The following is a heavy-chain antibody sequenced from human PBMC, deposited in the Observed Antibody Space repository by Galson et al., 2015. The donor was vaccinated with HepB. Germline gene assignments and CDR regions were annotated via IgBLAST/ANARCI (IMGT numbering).Heavy chain of an antibody. V-gene: IGHV3-74*01. CDR2: INSDGSST. Sequence: SLRLSCAASGFTFSSYWMHWVRQAPGKGLVWIARINSDGSSTSYADSVKGRFTISRDNAKNTLYLQMNSLRAEDTAVYYCARDRSRYYDSSDWAMGYWGQGTLVTVSS. CDR1: GFTFSSYW. J-gene: IGHJ4*02. CDR3: ARDRSRYYDSSDWAMGY. D-gene: IGHD3-22*01.